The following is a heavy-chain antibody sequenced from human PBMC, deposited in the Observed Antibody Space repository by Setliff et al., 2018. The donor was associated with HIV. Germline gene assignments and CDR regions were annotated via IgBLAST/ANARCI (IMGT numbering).Heavy chain of an antibody. J-gene: IGHJ5*02. Sequence: GASVKVSCKASGYTFTSYGISWVRQAPGQGLEWMGWISAYNGNTNYAQKLQGRVTMTTDTSTSTVYMEVSSLRSDDTAVYYCARVLGVVPAATRPVVWFDPWGQGTLVTVSS. CDR2: ISAYNGNT. V-gene: IGHV1-18*01. CDR1: GYTFTSYG. D-gene: IGHD2-2*01. CDR3: ARVLGVVPAATRPVVWFDP.